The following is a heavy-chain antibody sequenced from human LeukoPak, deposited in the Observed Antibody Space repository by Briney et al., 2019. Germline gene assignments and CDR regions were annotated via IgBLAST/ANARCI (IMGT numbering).Heavy chain of an antibody. CDR3: AGSIGYCSNGVCAEGLHY. J-gene: IGHJ4*02. CDR2: ISYEGNNK. Sequence: GGSLRLSCAASGFTFSTYAMHWVRQAPGKGLEWVALISYEGNNKYYADSVKGRFSISRDNSKNTLFLQMNSLRVDDTAVYYCAGSIGYCSNGVCAEGLHYWGQGTLVTVSS. CDR1: GFTFSTYA. V-gene: IGHV3-30*01. D-gene: IGHD2-8*01.